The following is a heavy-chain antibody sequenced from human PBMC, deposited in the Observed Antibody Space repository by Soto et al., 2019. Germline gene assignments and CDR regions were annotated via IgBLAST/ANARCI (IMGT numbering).Heavy chain of an antibody. V-gene: IGHV1-18*01. J-gene: IGHJ5*02. CDR3: ARRLHYYDSSGYYYEGWFDP. Sequence: AALPVSGKASVYTFTSYGRIWVQQAPGQGLEWMGWISAYNGNTNYAQKLQGRATMTTDTSTSTAYMELRSLRSDDTAVYYCARRLHYYDSSGYYYEGWFDPWGQGTLVNVSA. CDR1: VYTFTSYG. CDR2: ISAYNGNT. D-gene: IGHD3-22*01.